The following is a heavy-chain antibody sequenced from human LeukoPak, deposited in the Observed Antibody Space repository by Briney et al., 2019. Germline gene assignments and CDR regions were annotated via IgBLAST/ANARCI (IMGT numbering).Heavy chain of an antibody. CDR2: IRAYNGKT. CDR3: GRDPAFRDLVVLPATMRYFDY. V-gene: IGHV1-18*01. D-gene: IGHD2-2*01. J-gene: IGHJ4*02. Sequence: ASVKVSCKTSGYSFLNYGISWVRQAPGQGLEWMGWIRAYNGKTSYAQKFQVRFTMTTDTSTNTVYMELRSLRSDDTAVYYCGRDPAFRDLVVLPATMRYFDYWGQGTLVTVSS. CDR1: GYSFLNYG.